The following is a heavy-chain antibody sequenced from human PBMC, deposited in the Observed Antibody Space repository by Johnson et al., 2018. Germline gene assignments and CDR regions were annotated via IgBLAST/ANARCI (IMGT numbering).Heavy chain of an antibody. CDR3: ASMVGSGYSSAGMTTYFQH. CDR2: IIPIFGTA. V-gene: IGHV1-69*01. J-gene: IGHJ1*01. CDR1: GGTFSSYA. Sequence: QVQLVQSGAEVKKPGSSVKVSCKASGGTFSSYAISWVRQAPGQGLEWMGGIIPIFGTANYAQKFQGRVTITADESTSTAYMELSSLRSGDTAVYYCASMVGSGYSSAGMTTYFQHWGQGTLVTVSS. D-gene: IGHD6-19*01.